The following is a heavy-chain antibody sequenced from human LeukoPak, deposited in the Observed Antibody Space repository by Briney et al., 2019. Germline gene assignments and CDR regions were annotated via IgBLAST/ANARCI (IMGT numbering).Heavy chain of an antibody. Sequence: GGSLRLSCAASGFTFSTYSMNWVRQAPGKGLEWVSYISSSSSTIYYADSVKGRFTTSRDNAKNSLYLQMNSLRAEDTAVYYCARDTGYSSGDWGQGTLVTVSS. CDR1: GFTFSTYS. V-gene: IGHV3-48*04. D-gene: IGHD6-19*01. J-gene: IGHJ4*02. CDR2: ISSSSSTI. CDR3: ARDTGYSSGD.